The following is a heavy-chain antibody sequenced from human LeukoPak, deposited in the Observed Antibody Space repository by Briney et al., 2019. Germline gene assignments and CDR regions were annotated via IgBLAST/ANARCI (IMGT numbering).Heavy chain of an antibody. CDR1: GFTFSSYD. D-gene: IGHD3-22*01. Sequence: PGGSLRLSCAASGFTFSSYDMHWIRQATGKGLEWVSAIGTAGDTYYPGSVKGRFTISRENAKNSLYLQMNSLRAGDTAVYYCARGTTYYYDSSAHDAFDIWGQGTMVTVSS. J-gene: IGHJ3*02. CDR2: IGTAGDT. V-gene: IGHV3-13*01. CDR3: ARGTTYYYDSSAHDAFDI.